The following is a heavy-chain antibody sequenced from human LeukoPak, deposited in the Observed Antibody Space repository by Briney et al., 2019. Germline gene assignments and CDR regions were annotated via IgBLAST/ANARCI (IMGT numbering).Heavy chain of an antibody. Sequence: GGSLRLSCAASGFTFSSYEMIWVRQAPGKGLEWVSYISSSGTTIYYADSVKGRFTISRDNAKNSLYLQMISLRAEDTAVYSCARDNYDSSGPYYFDYWGQGTLVTVSS. CDR2: ISSSGTTI. V-gene: IGHV3-48*03. J-gene: IGHJ4*02. D-gene: IGHD3-22*01. CDR3: ARDNYDSSGPYYFDY. CDR1: GFTFSSYE.